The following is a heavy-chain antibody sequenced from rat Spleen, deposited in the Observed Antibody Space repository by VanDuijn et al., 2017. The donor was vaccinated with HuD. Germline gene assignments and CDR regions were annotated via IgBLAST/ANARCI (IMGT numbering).Heavy chain of an antibody. CDR1: GFTLSDYV. Sequence: EVQLVESGGGLVQPGRSLKLSCAASGFTLSDYVMHWIRQAPTKGLEWVTSISPSCATTNYRDSVKGRFTISRDNARGTLYLQMDSLRSEDTATYYCARVGTRVSRFAYWGQDTLVTVSS. CDR2: ISPSCATT. D-gene: IGHD1-4*01. V-gene: IGHV5-19*01. J-gene: IGHJ3*01. CDR3: ARVGTRVSRFAY.